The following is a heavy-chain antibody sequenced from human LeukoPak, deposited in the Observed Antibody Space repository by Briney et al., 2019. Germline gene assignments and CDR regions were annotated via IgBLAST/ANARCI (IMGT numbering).Heavy chain of an antibody. J-gene: IGHJ4*02. CDR3: ARDRYSGTYLYDY. CDR2: IIPIFGTA. Sequence: SVKVSCKASGGTFSSYAISWVRQAPGQGLEWMGGIIPIFGTANYAQKFQGRVTITADESTSTAYMELSSLRSDDTAVYYCARDRYSGTYLYDYWGQGTLVTVSS. D-gene: IGHD1-26*01. V-gene: IGHV1-69*13. CDR1: GGTFSSYA.